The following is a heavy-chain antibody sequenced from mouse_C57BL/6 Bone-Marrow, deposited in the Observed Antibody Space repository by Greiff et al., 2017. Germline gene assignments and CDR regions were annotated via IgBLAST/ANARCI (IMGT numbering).Heavy chain of an antibody. CDR2: IDPETGGT. V-gene: IGHV1-15*01. J-gene: IGHJ2*01. Sequence: VKLMESGAELVRPGASVTLSCKASGYTFTDYEMHWVKQTPVHGLEWIGAIDPETGGTAYNQKFKGTAILTADKSSSTAYMELRSLTSEDSAVYYCTGGYPFDYWGQGTTLTVSS. CDR1: GYTFTDYE. D-gene: IGHD2-2*01. CDR3: TGGYPFDY.